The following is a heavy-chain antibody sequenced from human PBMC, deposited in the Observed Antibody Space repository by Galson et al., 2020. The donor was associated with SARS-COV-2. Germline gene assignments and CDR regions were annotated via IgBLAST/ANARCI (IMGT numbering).Heavy chain of an antibody. CDR2: IIPILETP. CDR1: GGTFSSYT. J-gene: IGHJ3*02. CDR3: ASQAYCGGDCFSWDAFDI. V-gene: IGHV1-69*06. Sequence: SVKVSCKGSGGTFSSYTISWVRQAPGQGLEWMGGIIPILETPHYAQRFQGRVTITADKSTITAYMELSSLRSDDTAVYYCASQAYCGGDCFSWDAFDIWGQGTMVTVSS. D-gene: IGHD2-21*02.